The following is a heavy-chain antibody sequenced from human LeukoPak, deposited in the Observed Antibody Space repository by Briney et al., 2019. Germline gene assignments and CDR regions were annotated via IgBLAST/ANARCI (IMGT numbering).Heavy chain of an antibody. CDR1: GGSIISGSYY. Sequence: PSETLSLTCTVSGGSIISGSYYWSWIRQSPGKGLEWIGYIHDSGSTYYNPSLKSRLTMSVVTSKNQFSLRLNSVTAADTAVYYCARTIRDDYYFYMDVWGKGTTVTVSS. CDR3: ARTIRDDYYFYMDV. J-gene: IGHJ6*03. V-gene: IGHV4-31*03. CDR2: IHDSGST. D-gene: IGHD5-24*01.